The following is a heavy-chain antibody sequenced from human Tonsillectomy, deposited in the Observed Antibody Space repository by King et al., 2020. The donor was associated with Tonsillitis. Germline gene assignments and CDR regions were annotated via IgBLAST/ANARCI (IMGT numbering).Heavy chain of an antibody. Sequence: QLQESGPGLVKASQTLSLTCAVSGGSISSAGYSWRWIRQPPGKGLEWIGYIYYSGSTYYNPSLKSRITISVDTSKNQFSLKLTSVTAADTAVFYCASGFYGSGSGEDAFDIWGQGTMVTVSS. J-gene: IGHJ3*02. V-gene: IGHV4-30-4*07. D-gene: IGHD3-10*01. CDR1: GGSISSAGYS. CDR2: IYYSGST. CDR3: ASGFYGSGSGEDAFDI.